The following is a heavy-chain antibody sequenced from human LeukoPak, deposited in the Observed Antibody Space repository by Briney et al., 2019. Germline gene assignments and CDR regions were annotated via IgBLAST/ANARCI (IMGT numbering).Heavy chain of an antibody. CDR2: IYHSGST. D-gene: IGHD3-10*01. Sequence: SETLSLTCAVSGYSISSGYYWGWIRQPPGKGLEWIGSIYHSGSTYYNPSLKSRVTISVDTSKKQFSLTLTSMTAADTAVYYCARVPHYYFGYGYFDSWGQGTLVTVSS. J-gene: IGHJ4*02. CDR3: ARVPHYYFGYGYFDS. V-gene: IGHV4-38-2*01. CDR1: GYSISSGYY.